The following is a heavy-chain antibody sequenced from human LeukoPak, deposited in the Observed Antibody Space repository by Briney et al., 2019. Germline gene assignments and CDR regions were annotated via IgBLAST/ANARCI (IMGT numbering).Heavy chain of an antibody. D-gene: IGHD6-13*01. CDR3: AIGLIAAAGTGNDY. J-gene: IGHJ4*02. CDR2: INAGNGNT. V-gene: IGHV1-3*01. Sequence: ASVKVSCKASGYTFTSYAMHWVRQAPGQRLEWMGWINAGNGNTKYSQKFQGRVTITRDTSASTAYMELSSLRSEDTAVYYCAIGLIAAAGTGNDYWGQGTLVTVSS. CDR1: GYTFTSYA.